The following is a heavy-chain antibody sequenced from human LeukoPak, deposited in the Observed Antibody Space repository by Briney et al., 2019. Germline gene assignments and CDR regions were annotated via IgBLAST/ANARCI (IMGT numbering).Heavy chain of an antibody. J-gene: IGHJ4*02. V-gene: IGHV1-18*01. CDR2: VSAYRGST. CDR3: ARDGAIMGAHAYVY. Sequence: ASVKVSCKASGYTFTNYGISWVRQAPGQGLEWMGWVSAYRGSTNYAQKLQGRVTMTTDTSTSTAYMELRSLRSDDTAVYFCARDGAIMGAHAYVYWGQGTLVTVSS. CDR1: GYTFTNYG. D-gene: IGHD1-26*01.